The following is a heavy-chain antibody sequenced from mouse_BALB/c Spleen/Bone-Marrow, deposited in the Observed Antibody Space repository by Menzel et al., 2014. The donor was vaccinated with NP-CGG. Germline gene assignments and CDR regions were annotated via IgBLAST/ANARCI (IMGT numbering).Heavy chain of an antibody. J-gene: IGHJ4*01. CDR2: IYPSDSYS. Sequence: VQLQQSGAELVRPGASVKVSCKASGYTFTNYWINWARQRPGQGLEWIGNIYPSDSYSNYNQKFKDKATLTVDKSSSTAYMQLSSPTSEDSAVYYCTRRDRYDYYGVDYWGQGTSVTVSS. CDR1: GYTFTNYW. D-gene: IGHD2-14*01. CDR3: TRRDRYDYYGVDY. V-gene: IGHV1S126*01.